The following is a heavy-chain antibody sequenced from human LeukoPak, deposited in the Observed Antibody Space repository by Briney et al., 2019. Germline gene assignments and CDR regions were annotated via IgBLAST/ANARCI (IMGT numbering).Heavy chain of an antibody. CDR1: GYTFTGYY. D-gene: IGHD3-9*01. CDR2: INPNSGGT. Sequence: ASVRVSCKASGYTFTGYYMHWVRQAPGQGLEWMGWINPNSGGTNYAQKFQGRVTMTRDTSISTAYMELSRLRSDDTAVYYCARNRRRYFDWLPYDNRWGAAFDIWGQGTMVTVSS. J-gene: IGHJ3*02. CDR3: ARNRRRYFDWLPYDNRWGAAFDI. V-gene: IGHV1-2*02.